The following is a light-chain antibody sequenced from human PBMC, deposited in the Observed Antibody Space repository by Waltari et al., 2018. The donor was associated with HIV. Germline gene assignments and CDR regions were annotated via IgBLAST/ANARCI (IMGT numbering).Light chain of an antibody. V-gene: IGLV3-10*01. CDR2: EDS. CDR1: ALPKKY. Sequence: SYELTQPPSVSASPGQPARITCSGDALPKKYAYWYQQRSGQAPGLVIYEDSERPSGIPERFSGSSSGTVATLTVSGAQLEDEADYYCYSTDDSGNYVVFGGGTKLTVL. CDR3: YSTDDSGNYVV. J-gene: IGLJ2*01.